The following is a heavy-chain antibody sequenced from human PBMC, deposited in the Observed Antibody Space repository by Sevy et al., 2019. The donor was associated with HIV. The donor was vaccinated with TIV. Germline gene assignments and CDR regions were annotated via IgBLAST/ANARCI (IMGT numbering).Heavy chain of an antibody. CDR2: IKSRIDGETT. V-gene: IGHV3-15*01. J-gene: IGHJ4*02. CDR3: ATAPGYYDSAPFDY. CDR1: GFTFNNAW. Sequence: GGSLRLSCAVSGFTFNNAWMNWVRQAPGTGLQWVGLIKSRIDGETTDYAAPVKGRFTISRDDSKNTLYLQMNSLKIEDTAVYYCATAPGYYDSAPFDYWGPGTLVTVSS. D-gene: IGHD3-22*01.